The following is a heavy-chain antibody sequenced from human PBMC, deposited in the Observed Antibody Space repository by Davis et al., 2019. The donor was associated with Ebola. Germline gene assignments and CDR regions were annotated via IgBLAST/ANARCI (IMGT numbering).Heavy chain of an antibody. J-gene: IGHJ4*02. CDR3: ARDTIVVVVAAPGY. D-gene: IGHD2-15*01. Sequence: GESLKISCAASGFTFSSYAMHWVRQAPGKGLEWVAVISYDGSNKYYADSVKGRFTISRDNSKNTLYLQMNSLRAEDTAVYYCARDTIVVVVAAPGYWGQGTLVTVSS. V-gene: IGHV3-30*04. CDR2: ISYDGSNK. CDR1: GFTFSSYA.